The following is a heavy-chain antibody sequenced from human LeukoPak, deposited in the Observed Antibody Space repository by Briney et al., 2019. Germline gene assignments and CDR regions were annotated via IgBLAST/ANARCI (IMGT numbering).Heavy chain of an antibody. V-gene: IGHV3-21*01. CDR2: ISSSSSYI. J-gene: IGHJ6*03. CDR1: GFTFSSYS. CDR3: ARVWVKYMDV. D-gene: IGHD1-26*01. Sequence: GGSLRLSCAASGFTFSSYSMNWVRQAPGKGLEWVSSISSSSSYIYYADPVKGRFTVSRDNAKNSLYLQMNSLRAEDTAVYYCARVWVKYMDVWGKGTTVTVSS.